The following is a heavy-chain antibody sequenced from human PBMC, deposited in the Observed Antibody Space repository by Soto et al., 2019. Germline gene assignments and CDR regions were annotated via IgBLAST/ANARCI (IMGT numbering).Heavy chain of an antibody. J-gene: IGHJ4*02. D-gene: IGHD2-8*01. V-gene: IGHV1-46*01. Sequence: ASVKVSCKASGYTFTDYYIHWVRQARGQGLEWMGMINPSGGSTDYAQKFRGRVTMTRDTSTGTVYMELSSLRSEDTAVYYCARPPFPGCINAVCYPFDYWGQGTLVTVSS. CDR1: GYTFTDYY. CDR2: INPSGGST. CDR3: ARPPFPGCINAVCYPFDY.